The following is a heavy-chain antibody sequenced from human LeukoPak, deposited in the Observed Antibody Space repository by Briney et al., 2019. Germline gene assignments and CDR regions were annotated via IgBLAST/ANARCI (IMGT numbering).Heavy chain of an antibody. Sequence: SETLSLTCTVSGGSISSGSYYWSWIQQPAGKGLEWIGRIYTSGSTNYNPSLKSRVTISVDTSKNQFSLKLSSVTAADTAVYYCARAYDFWSGRSFYNWFDPWGQGTLVTVSS. CDR2: IYTSGST. V-gene: IGHV4-61*02. J-gene: IGHJ5*02. CDR3: ARAYDFWSGRSFYNWFDP. CDR1: GGSISSGSYY. D-gene: IGHD3-3*01.